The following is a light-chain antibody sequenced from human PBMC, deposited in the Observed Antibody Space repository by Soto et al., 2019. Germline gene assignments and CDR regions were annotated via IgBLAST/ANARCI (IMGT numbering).Light chain of an antibody. CDR2: GVS. CDR3: CSYVDTDTWV. J-gene: IGLJ3*02. CDR1: NSDVGGYNY. Sequence: ALTQPRSVSGSPGQSVTICCTGTNSDVGGYNYVSWYQQYPGKAPKLMISGVSERPSGVPDRFSGSKSGNTASLTISGLQAEDEADYYCCSYVDTDTWVFGGWTKVTVL. V-gene: IGLV2-11*01.